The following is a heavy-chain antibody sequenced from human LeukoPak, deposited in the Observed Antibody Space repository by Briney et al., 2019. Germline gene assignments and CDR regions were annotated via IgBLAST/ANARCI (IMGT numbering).Heavy chain of an antibody. J-gene: IGHJ5*02. D-gene: IGHD3-10*01. CDR2: IYYSGST. Sequence: SSETLSLTCTVSGGSISSSSYYWGWIRQPPGKGLEWIGSIYYSGSTYYNPSLKRRFTISVDTSKNQFSLKLSSVTAADTAVYYCARGSSGPGLNWFDPWGQGTLVTVSS. CDR1: GGSISSSSYY. V-gene: IGHV4-39*07. CDR3: ARGSSGPGLNWFDP.